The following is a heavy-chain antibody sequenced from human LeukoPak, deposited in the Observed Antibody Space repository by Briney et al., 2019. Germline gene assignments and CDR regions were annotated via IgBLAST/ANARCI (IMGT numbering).Heavy chain of an antibody. CDR3: ARWRLSGDALTTYHYKTVIDNYFDP. Sequence: SVKVSCKVSGDTFSTYGISWVRQAPGQGLEWMGRIIPTLDTVKSAQKFRGRLTIGADKSSNTAYMELSSLRSDDTAMYFCARWRLSGDALTTYHYKTVIDNYFDPWGQGTLVTVSS. V-gene: IGHV1-69*04. CDR1: GDTFSTYG. D-gene: IGHD3-16*02. J-gene: IGHJ5*02. CDR2: IIPTLDTV.